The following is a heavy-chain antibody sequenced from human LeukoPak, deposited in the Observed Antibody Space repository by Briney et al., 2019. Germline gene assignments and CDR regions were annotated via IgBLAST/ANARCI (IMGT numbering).Heavy chain of an antibody. CDR3: ANSGYSYSFDY. Sequence: GGSLRLSCAASGFTFSSYGMHWVRQAPGKGLEWVAVISYDGSNKYYADSVKGRFTISRDNSKNTLYLQMNSLRAEVTAVYYCANSGYSYSFDYWGQGTLVTVSS. CDR2: ISYDGSNK. D-gene: IGHD5-18*01. J-gene: IGHJ4*02. CDR1: GFTFSSYG. V-gene: IGHV3-30*18.